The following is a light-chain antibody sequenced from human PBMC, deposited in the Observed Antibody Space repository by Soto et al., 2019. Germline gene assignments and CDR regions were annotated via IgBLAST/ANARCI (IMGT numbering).Light chain of an antibody. Sequence: PGERATLSCRASQSINSHLAWYQQKPGQAPRLLMYDASNRATDIPARFSGSGSGTDFTLTISSLDPEDFAVYYCQQRSNWPLTLGGGTKVEIK. V-gene: IGKV3-11*01. CDR2: DAS. CDR1: QSINSH. J-gene: IGKJ4*01. CDR3: QQRSNWPLT.